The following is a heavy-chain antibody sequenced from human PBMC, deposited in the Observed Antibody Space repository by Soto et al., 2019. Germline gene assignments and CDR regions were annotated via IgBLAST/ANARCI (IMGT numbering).Heavy chain of an antibody. CDR2: VNAASGNT. CDR3: ARRPLRESDFDY. CDR1: GFSLNTYV. V-gene: IGHV1-3*01. Sequence: QVHLVQSGAEARKPGASVNVSCMASGFSLNTYVVHWVRQAPGQGLEWMGWVNAASGNTQTSQKFQGRLTLTRDKSANTAYMELSNLRTEDTAVYFCARRPLRESDFDYWGQGTLVAVSS. J-gene: IGHJ4*02.